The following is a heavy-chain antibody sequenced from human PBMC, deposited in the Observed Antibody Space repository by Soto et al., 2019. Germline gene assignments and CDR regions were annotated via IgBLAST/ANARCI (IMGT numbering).Heavy chain of an antibody. D-gene: IGHD3-10*01. J-gene: IGHJ5*02. CDR2: IYYSGST. CDR1: GGSISSGGYY. Sequence: QVQLQESGPGLVKPSQTLSLTCTVSGGSISSGGYYWSWIRQHPGKGLEWIGYIYYSGSTYYNPSLKSRVTISVDTSKNQFSLKLSSVTAADTAVYYCARDEWFGEFNWFDPWGQGTLVTVSS. V-gene: IGHV4-31*03. CDR3: ARDEWFGEFNWFDP.